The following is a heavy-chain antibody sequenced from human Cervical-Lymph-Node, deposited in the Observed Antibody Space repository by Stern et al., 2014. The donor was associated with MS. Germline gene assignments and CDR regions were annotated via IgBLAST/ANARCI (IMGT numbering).Heavy chain of an antibody. Sequence: QVQLQESGPGLVKPSQTLSLTCTVSGGSISSDNYYWTWIRQHPGKGLAWIGHIYYSGTTYSNPSLKSRISITVDTAQNLFSLRLSSVTAADTAVYYCARDHFTTSLDVWGHGTTVTVS. CDR3: ARDHFTTSLDV. V-gene: IGHV4-31*03. D-gene: IGHD3-22*01. CDR1: GGSISSDNYY. CDR2: IYYSGTT. J-gene: IGHJ6*02.